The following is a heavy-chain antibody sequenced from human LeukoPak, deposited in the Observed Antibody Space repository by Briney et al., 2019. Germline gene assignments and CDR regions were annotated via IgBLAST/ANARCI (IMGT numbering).Heavy chain of an antibody. CDR1: GFTFSSYG. V-gene: IGHV3-30*02. D-gene: IGHD3-22*01. CDR3: ARVPRITMIVVVPDFDY. Sequence: PGGSLRLSCAASGFTFSSYGMHWVRQAPGKGLEWVAFIRYDGSNKYYADSVKGRFTISRDNAKNSLYLQMNSLRAEDTAVYYCARVPRITMIVVVPDFDYWGQGTLVTVSS. J-gene: IGHJ4*02. CDR2: IRYDGSNK.